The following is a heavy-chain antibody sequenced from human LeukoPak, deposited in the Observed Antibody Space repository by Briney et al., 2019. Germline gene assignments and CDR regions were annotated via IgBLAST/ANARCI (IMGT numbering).Heavy chain of an antibody. CDR1: GGSISNYY. J-gene: IGHJ5*02. CDR2: IYSSGST. V-gene: IGHV4-4*07. CDR3: ARDGAAIRFDP. Sequence: SETLSLTCTVCGGSISNYYWSWIRQPAGKGLEWIGRIYSSGSTNNNPSFKSRVTMSVDTSNNQFSLKLTSVTAADTAVYYCARDGAAIRFDPWGQGTLVTVSS. D-gene: IGHD5-24*01.